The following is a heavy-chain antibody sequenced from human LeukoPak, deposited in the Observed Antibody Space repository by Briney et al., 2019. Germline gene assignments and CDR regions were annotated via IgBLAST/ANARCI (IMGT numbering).Heavy chain of an antibody. CDR2: IYYSGST. CDR1: GGSVSSYY. J-gene: IGHJ4*02. V-gene: IGHV4-59*02. D-gene: IGHD3-22*01. CDR3: ARVRRSGSYPSYFDY. Sequence: SETLSLTCTVSGGSVSSYYWSWIRQPPEKGLEWIGYIYYSGSTSYNPSLKSRVSISVDTSNNQFSLKLTSVTAADTAVYYCARVRRSGSYPSYFDYRGQGTLVTVSS.